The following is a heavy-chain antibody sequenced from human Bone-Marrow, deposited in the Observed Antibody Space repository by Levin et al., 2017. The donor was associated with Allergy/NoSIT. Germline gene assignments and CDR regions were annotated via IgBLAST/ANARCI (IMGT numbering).Heavy chain of an antibody. CDR3: ARDPGPMNYDFWSGYYGARGHYFDY. V-gene: IGHV4-38-2*02. D-gene: IGHD3-3*01. J-gene: IGHJ4*02. CDR1: GSSISSGYY. CDR2: IYHSGST. Sequence: SSETLSLTCAVSGSSISSGYYWGWIRQPPGKGLEWIGSIYHSGSTYYNPSLKSRVTISVDTSKNQFSLKLSSVTAADTAVYYCARDPGPMNYDFWSGYYGARGHYFDYWGQGTLVTVSS.